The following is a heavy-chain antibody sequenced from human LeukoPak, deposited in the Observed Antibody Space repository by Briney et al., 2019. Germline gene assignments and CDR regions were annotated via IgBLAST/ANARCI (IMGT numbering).Heavy chain of an antibody. CDR2: INPNSGGT. CDR3: AREGCSSTSCYLEVRNWNTPRHAFDI. CDR1: GYTFTGYN. V-gene: IGHV1-2*02. Sequence: ASVKVSCKASGYTFTGYNMHWVRQAPGQGLEWMGWINPNSGGTNYAQKFQGRVTMTRDTSISTAYMELSRLRSDDTAVYYCAREGCSSTSCYLEVRNWNTPRHAFDIWGQGTMVTVSS. J-gene: IGHJ3*02. D-gene: IGHD2-2*01.